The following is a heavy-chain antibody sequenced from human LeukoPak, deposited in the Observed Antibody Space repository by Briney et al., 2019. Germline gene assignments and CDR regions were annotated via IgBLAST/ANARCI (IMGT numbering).Heavy chain of an antibody. CDR3: ARTVRGVIYALDI. V-gene: IGHV4-34*01. CDR2: IYYSGST. CDR1: GGSFSGYY. J-gene: IGHJ3*02. D-gene: IGHD3-10*02. Sequence: SETLSLTCAVYGGSFSGYYWSWIRQPPRKGLEWIGSIYYSGSTYYNPSLKSRVTISVDTSKNQFSLKLSSVTAADTAVYYCARTVRGVIYALDIWGQGTMVTVSS.